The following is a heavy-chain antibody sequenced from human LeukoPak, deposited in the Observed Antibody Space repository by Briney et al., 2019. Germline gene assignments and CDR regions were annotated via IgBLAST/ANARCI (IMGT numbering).Heavy chain of an antibody. D-gene: IGHD4-11*01. CDR3: ARDTITTGAFDI. V-gene: IGHV3-21*01. CDR2: ISRSSSFI. J-gene: IGHJ3*02. CDR1: GFTLSSYS. Sequence: GGSLRLSCAASGFTLSSYSMNWVRQAPGKGLEWVSSISRSSSFIYYADSVKGRFTISRDNAKNSLYLQMNSLRAEDTAVYYCARDTITTGAFDIWGQGTMVTVSS.